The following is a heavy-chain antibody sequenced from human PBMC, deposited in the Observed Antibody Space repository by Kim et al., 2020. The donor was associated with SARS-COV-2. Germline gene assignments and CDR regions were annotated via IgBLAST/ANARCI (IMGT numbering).Heavy chain of an antibody. Sequence: GGSLRLSCAVSGIPFSNAWFNWVRQSPGKGLEWVGRIKSKTDGGTADLAAPVQGRFAISRDDSKHTLPLLMNNVETDASAVYYCTTVAMRWGQGTLATV. D-gene: IGHD2-2*01. CDR1: GIPFSNAW. CDR3: TTVAMR. V-gene: IGHV3-15*01. J-gene: IGHJ1*01. CDR2: IKSKTDGGTA.